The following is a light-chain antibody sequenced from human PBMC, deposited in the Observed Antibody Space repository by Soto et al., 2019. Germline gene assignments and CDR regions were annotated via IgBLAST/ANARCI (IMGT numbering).Light chain of an antibody. CDR2: GAS. CDR1: QSVNSY. CDR3: QQRSNWPLT. J-gene: IGKJ3*01. V-gene: IGKV3-11*01. Sequence: EIVLTQSPATLSLSPGERATLSCRASQSVNSYLAWYQQKPGQAPRLLIYGASNRATGIPARFSGSGSGTDFTLTISSLEAEEFAVYYCQQRSNWPLTFGPGTKVDI.